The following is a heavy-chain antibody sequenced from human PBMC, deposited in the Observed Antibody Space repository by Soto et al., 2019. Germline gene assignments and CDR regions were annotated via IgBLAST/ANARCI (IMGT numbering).Heavy chain of an antibody. J-gene: IGHJ4*02. CDR2: IKSKTDGGTT. CDR1: GFTFSNAW. V-gene: IGHV3-15*01. Sequence: PGGSLRLSCAASGFTFSNAWMSWVRQAPGKGLEWVGRIKSKTDGGTTDYAAPVKGRFTISRDDSKNTLYLQMNSLKTEDTAVYYCTGSSSEAGDFDYWGQGTLVTVSS. CDR3: TGSSSEAGDFDY. D-gene: IGHD6-6*01.